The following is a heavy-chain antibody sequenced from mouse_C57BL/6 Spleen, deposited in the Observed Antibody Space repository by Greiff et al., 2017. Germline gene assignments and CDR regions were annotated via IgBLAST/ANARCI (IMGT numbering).Heavy chain of an antibody. CDR2: IDPEYGGT. Sequence: VQLQQSGAELVRPGASVTLSCKASGYTFTDYDMHWVKQTPVHGLEWIGAIDPEYGGTAYNQKFKGKAILTADKSSSTAYMELRSLTSEDSAVYYCTRRLDNSEGFAYWGQGTLVTVSA. CDR3: TRRLDNSEGFAY. CDR1: GYTFTDYD. V-gene: IGHV1-15*01. D-gene: IGHD3-2*01. J-gene: IGHJ3*01.